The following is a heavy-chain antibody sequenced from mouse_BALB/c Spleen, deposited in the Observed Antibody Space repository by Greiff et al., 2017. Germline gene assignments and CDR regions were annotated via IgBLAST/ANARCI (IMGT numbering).Heavy chain of an antibody. CDR3: TRCYGNYYAMDY. Sequence: QVQLQQPGAELVRPGASVKLSCKASGYTFTSYWINWVKQRPGQGLEWIGNIYPSDSYTNYNQKFKDKATLTVDKSSSTAYMQLSSPTSEDSAVYYCTRCYGNYYAMDYWGQGTSVTVSS. CDR2: IYPSDSYT. V-gene: IGHV1-69*02. J-gene: IGHJ4*01. D-gene: IGHD1-2*01. CDR1: GYTFTSYW.